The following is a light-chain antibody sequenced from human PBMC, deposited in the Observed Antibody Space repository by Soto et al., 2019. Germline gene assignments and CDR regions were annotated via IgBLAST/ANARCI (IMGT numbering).Light chain of an antibody. J-gene: IGKJ5*01. CDR3: QQYGTSPIT. CDR1: QSISSSY. V-gene: IGKV3-20*01. Sequence: EIVLTQSPGTLSLSPGERATLSCMASQSISSSYLAWYQQKPGQAPRLLIYGASSRATGIPDRFSGSGSGTDFTLTISGLDPEDFAVYYCQQYGTSPITFGQGTRLEIK. CDR2: GAS.